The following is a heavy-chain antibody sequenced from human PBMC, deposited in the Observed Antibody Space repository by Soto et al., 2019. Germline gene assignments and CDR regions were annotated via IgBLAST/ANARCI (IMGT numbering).Heavy chain of an antibody. J-gene: IGHJ4*02. Sequence: QVQLVQSGAEVKKPGASVKVSCKASGYTFTGYYMHWVRQAPGQGLEWMGWINPNSGGTNYAQKFQGWVTMTRDTSLSTAYMELSRLRSDDTAVYYCARGRASYCSSTSCYGGLVGDFDYWGQGTLVTVSS. D-gene: IGHD2-2*01. CDR1: GYTFTGYY. CDR2: INPNSGGT. CDR3: ARGRASYCSSTSCYGGLVGDFDY. V-gene: IGHV1-2*04.